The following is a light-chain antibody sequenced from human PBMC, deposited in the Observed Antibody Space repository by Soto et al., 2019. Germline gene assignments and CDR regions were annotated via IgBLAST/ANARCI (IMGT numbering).Light chain of an antibody. CDR2: AAS. V-gene: IGKV1-27*01. CDR3: QKYNSAPLT. CDR1: QGISNY. J-gene: IGKJ4*01. Sequence: DIQMTQSPSSLSASVGDRVTITCRASQGISNYLAWYQQKPGKVPKLLIYAASTVQSGVPSRFSGSGSGTDFTLTISRQPPEDVATYYCQKYNSAPLTFGGGTKVEIK.